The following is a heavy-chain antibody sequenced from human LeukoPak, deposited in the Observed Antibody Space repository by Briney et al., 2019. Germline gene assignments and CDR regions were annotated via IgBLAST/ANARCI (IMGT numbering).Heavy chain of an antibody. CDR3: ARSASSGSYKGVFDY. Sequence: GGSLRLSCAASGFTFSDYYMSWIRQAPGKGLEWASYISSSGSTIYYADSVKGRFTISRDNAKNSLYLQMNSLRAEDTAVYYCARSASSGSYKGVFDYWGQGTLVTVSS. V-gene: IGHV3-11*01. CDR2: ISSSGSTI. CDR1: GFTFSDYY. J-gene: IGHJ4*02. D-gene: IGHD1-26*01.